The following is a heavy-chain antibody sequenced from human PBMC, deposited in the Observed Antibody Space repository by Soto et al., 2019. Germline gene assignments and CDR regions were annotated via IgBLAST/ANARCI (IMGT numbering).Heavy chain of an antibody. CDR3: ARLTRHGSGGSCYSMVLDY. V-gene: IGHV4-31*01. D-gene: IGHD2-15*01. CDR1: GGSISSGGYY. J-gene: IGHJ4*02. Sequence: SETLSLTCTVSGGSISSGGYYWSWIRQHPGKGLEWIGYIYYSGSTYYNPSLKRQVTIPVATSKNQFTLKLSSVTAADTAVYYWARLTRHGSGGSCYSMVLDYWGQGTLVTVSS. CDR2: IYYSGST.